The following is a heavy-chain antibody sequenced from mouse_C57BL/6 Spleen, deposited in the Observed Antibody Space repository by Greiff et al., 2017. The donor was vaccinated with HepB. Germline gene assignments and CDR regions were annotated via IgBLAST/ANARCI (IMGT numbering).Heavy chain of an antibody. J-gene: IGHJ4*01. D-gene: IGHD1-3*01. CDR3: ARYRNNPYAMDY. CDR1: GYAFSSSW. V-gene: IGHV1-82*01. CDR2: IYPGDGDT. Sequence: QVQLQQSGPELVKPGASVKISCKASGYAFSSSWMNWVKQRPGKGLEWIGRIYPGDGDTNYNGKFKGKATLTADKSSSTAYMQLSSLTSEDSAVYFCARYRNNPYAMDYWGQGTSVTVSS.